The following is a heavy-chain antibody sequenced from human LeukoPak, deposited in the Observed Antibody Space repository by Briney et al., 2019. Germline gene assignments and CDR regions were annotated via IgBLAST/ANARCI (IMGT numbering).Heavy chain of an antibody. CDR3: ARDQIPYDFWSGYPDHNWFDP. V-gene: IGHV4-39*07. Sequence: GSLRLSCAASGFTFSSYAMSWVRQPPGKGLEWIGSIYYSGSTYYNPSLKSRVTISVDTSKNQFSLKLSSVTAADTAVYYCARDQIPYDFWSGYPDHNWFDPWGQGTLVTVSS. CDR2: IYYSGST. CDR1: GFTFSSYA. D-gene: IGHD3-3*01. J-gene: IGHJ5*02.